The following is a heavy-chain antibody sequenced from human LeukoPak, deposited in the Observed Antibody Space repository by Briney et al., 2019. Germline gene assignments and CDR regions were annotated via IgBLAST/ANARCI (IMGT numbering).Heavy chain of an antibody. CDR2: ITSSSSYV. D-gene: IGHD6-6*01. CDR1: GSTFSSYN. CDR3: AKEGLNIATRDFFDS. Sequence: GGSLRLSCEASGSTFSSYNMNWVRQAPGKRLEWVSSITSSSSYVFYADSVKGRFTISRDNSKNTLYLQMNSLRAEDTAVYYCAKEGLNIATRDFFDSWGQGTLVTVSS. V-gene: IGHV3-21*04. J-gene: IGHJ4*02.